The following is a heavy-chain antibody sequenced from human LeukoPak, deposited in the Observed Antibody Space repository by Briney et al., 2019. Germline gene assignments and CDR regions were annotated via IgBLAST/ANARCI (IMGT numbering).Heavy chain of an antibody. CDR2: ISGYNGYT. CDR1: GYTFTGYH. CDR3: AREKSSGSAFYFDY. V-gene: IGHV1-18*04. Sequence: ASVKVSCKASGYTFTGYHMHWVRQAPGQGLEWMGWISGYNGYTKYVQNLQGRVTMTTDTSTSTAYMELRSLRSDDTAVYYCAREKSSGSAFYFDYWGQGTLVTVSS. D-gene: IGHD3-22*01. J-gene: IGHJ4*02.